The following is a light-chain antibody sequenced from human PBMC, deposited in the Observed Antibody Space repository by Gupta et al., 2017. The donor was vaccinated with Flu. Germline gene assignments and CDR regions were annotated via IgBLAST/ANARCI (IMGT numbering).Light chain of an antibody. CDR1: SSDVGGYNY. CDR3: CSYAGSDRV. V-gene: IGLV2-11*01. J-gene: IGLJ2*01. Sequence: QSALTQPRSVSGSPGQSVTISCTGTSSDVGGYNYVSWYQQHPGKAPKLMIYEVSKRPSGVPDRFSGSKSGNTASLTISGLQAEDEADYYCCSYAGSDRVFGGGTKLTVL. CDR2: EVS.